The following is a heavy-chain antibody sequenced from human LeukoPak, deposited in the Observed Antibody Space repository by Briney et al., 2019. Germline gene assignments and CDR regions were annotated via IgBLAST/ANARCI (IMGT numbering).Heavy chain of an antibody. V-gene: IGHV3-7*01. CDR2: INLDGGDK. CDR3: ARDYDYSLDY. Sequence: GGSLRLSCAASGLTLGNYWVSWVRQAPGKGLEWVANINLDGGDKSYVGSVKGRFTISRDNAKNSLYLQMNSLGAEDTAVYYCARDYDYSLDYWGQGTLVTVSS. CDR1: GLTLGNYW. D-gene: IGHD4/OR15-4a*01. J-gene: IGHJ4*02.